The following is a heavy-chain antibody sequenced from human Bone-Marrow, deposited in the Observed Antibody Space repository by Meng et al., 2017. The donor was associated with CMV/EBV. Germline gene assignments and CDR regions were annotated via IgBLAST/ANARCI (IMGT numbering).Heavy chain of an antibody. CDR2: IKQDGNEK. Sequence: GGSLRLSCAASGFTFSSYWMSWVRQAPGKGLEWVANIKQDGNEKYYVDSVKGRFTISRDNAKNSLYLQMNSLRAEDTAVYYCARVQRGYSSSWTSFDYWGQGTLVTASS. D-gene: IGHD6-13*01. CDR3: ARVQRGYSSSWTSFDY. J-gene: IGHJ4*02. CDR1: GFTFSSYW. V-gene: IGHV3-7*01.